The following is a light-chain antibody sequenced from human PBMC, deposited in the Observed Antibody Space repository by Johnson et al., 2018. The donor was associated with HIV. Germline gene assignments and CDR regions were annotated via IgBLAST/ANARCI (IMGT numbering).Light chain of an antibody. CDR2: ENN. J-gene: IGLJ1*01. CDR1: SSNIGNNY. V-gene: IGLV1-51*02. Sequence: QSVLTQPPSVSAAPGQKVTISCSGSSSNIGNNYVSWYQQLPGTAPKLLIYENNKRPSGIPDRFSGSKSATSATLGITGLQTRDEADYYCGTWDSSLSAGGVFGTGTKVTVL. CDR3: GTWDSSLSAGGV.